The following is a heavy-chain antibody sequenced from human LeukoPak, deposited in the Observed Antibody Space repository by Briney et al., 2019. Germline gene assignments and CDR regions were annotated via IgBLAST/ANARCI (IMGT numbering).Heavy chain of an antibody. CDR2: IYPGDSDT. Sequence: GESLKISCKGSGYPFTTYWIGWVRQMPGKGLEWMGIIYPGDSDTLYRPSFQGQVTISADKSISTAYLQWNSLRASDTAMYYCARLAVAGLDYWGQGTLVTVSS. D-gene: IGHD6-19*01. CDR3: ARLAVAGLDY. V-gene: IGHV5-51*01. J-gene: IGHJ4*02. CDR1: GYPFTTYW.